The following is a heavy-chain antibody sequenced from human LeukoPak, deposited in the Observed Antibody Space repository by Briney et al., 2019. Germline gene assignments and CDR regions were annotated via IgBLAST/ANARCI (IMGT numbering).Heavy chain of an antibody. CDR3: AKGSSASRPYYFDY. Sequence: GGSLRLSCTASGFTFSNYAMSWVRQAPGTGLEWFSAITDSGGDTYYSDSVKGRFIISRDNSKNSLYLHMNSLRAEDTAIYHCAKGSSASRPYYFDYWGQGTLVTVSS. V-gene: IGHV3-23*01. J-gene: IGHJ4*02. CDR1: GFTFSNYA. D-gene: IGHD2-2*01. CDR2: ITDSGGDT.